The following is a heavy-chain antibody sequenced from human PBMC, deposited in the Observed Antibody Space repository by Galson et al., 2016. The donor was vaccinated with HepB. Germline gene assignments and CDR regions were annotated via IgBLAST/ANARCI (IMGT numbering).Heavy chain of an antibody. D-gene: IGHD3-10*01. V-gene: IGHV4-4*07. CDR3: SRGATLVRGGYYHYMDV. J-gene: IGHJ6*03. CDR2: LYNNDNN. CDR1: GGSISGYY. Sequence: SETLSLTCNVSGGSISGYYWTWIRRPAGKGLEWVGRLYNNDNNRYNPSLTGRVSMSVDMSTNQISLELRSVTAADTAVYYCSRGATLVRGGYYHYMDVWGKGTSVTVSS.